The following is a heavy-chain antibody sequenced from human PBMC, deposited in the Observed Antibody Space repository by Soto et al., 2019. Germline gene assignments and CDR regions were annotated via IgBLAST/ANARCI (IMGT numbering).Heavy chain of an antibody. CDR2: INVYNGNT. J-gene: IGHJ5*02. Sequence: ASVKVSCKASGYTFTNYGISWVRQAPGQGLEWMGWINVYNGNTKYAQKVQGRVTMTTDTSTSTAYMELRSLRSDDTAVYYCARGVGSGSYYNQYNWFDPWGQGTLVTVSS. V-gene: IGHV1-18*01. CDR3: ARGVGSGSYYNQYNWFDP. D-gene: IGHD3-10*01. CDR1: GYTFTNYG.